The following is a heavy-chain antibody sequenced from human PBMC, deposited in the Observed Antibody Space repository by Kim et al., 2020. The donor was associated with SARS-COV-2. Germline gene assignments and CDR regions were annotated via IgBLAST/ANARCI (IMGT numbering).Heavy chain of an antibody. J-gene: IGHJ4*01. V-gene: IGHV3-9*01. CDR2: ISGNSGSI. CDR3: AKAHGAAGTEEGYYFDY. CDR1: GFTFGDYA. Sequence: GGSLRLSCAVSGFTFGDYAMHWVRQAPGKGLEWVSGISGNSGSIGYADSVKGRFTISRDNAKNSLYLQMNSLRAEDTALYYCAKAHGAAGTEEGYYFDY. D-gene: IGHD1-1*01.